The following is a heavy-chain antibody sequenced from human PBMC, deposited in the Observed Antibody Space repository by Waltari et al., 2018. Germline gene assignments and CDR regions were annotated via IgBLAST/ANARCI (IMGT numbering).Heavy chain of an antibody. CDR3: AREIAVAGFDY. CDR2: ISSSSSYI. Sequence: EVQLVESGGGLVKPGGSLRLSCAASGFTFSSYSMKWVRQAPGKGLGWVSSISSSSSYIYYADSVKGRFTISRDNAKNSLYLQMNSLRAEDTAVYYCAREIAVAGFDYWGQGTLVTVSS. V-gene: IGHV3-21*01. J-gene: IGHJ4*02. CDR1: GFTFSSYS. D-gene: IGHD6-19*01.